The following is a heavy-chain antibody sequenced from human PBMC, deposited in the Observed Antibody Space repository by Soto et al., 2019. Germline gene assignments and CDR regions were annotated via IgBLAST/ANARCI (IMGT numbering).Heavy chain of an antibody. J-gene: IGHJ5*02. D-gene: IGHD6-13*01. Sequence: PSETLSLTCTVSGGSISSGDYYWSWIRQPPGKGLEWIGYIYYSGSTYYNPSLKSRVTISVDTSKNQFSLKLTSVTAADTAVYYCARVGRLITAAGLLDAWGQGTLVTVSS. V-gene: IGHV4-30-4*02. CDR1: GGSISSGDYY. CDR3: ARVGRLITAAGLLDA. CDR2: IYYSGST.